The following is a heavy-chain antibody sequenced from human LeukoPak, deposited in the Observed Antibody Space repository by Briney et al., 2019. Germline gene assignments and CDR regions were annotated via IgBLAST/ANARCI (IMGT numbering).Heavy chain of an antibody. CDR1: GFTFSSYA. CDR3: ASGRAAAGNPFDP. Sequence: GVSLRLSCAASGFTFSSYAMSWVRQAPGKGLEWVSAISGSGGSTYYADSVKRRFTISRDNSKNTLYLQMNSLRAEDTAVYYCASGRAAAGNPFDPWGQGTLVTVSS. J-gene: IGHJ5*02. D-gene: IGHD6-13*01. CDR2: ISGSGGST. V-gene: IGHV3-23*01.